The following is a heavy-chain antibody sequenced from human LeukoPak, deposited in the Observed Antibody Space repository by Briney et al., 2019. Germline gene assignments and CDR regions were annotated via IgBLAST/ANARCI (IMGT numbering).Heavy chain of an antibody. CDR3: AKDRVVRGVMGAFDI. CDR1: GFTFSSYA. Sequence: GGSLRLSCAASGFTFSSYAMSWVRQAPGKGLAWVSGISGSGDNTYYADSVTGRFTISRDNSKNTLYLQMNSLRAEDTAVYYCAKDRVVRGVMGAFDIWGQGTMITVSS. V-gene: IGHV3-23*01. J-gene: IGHJ3*02. CDR2: ISGSGDNT. D-gene: IGHD3-10*01.